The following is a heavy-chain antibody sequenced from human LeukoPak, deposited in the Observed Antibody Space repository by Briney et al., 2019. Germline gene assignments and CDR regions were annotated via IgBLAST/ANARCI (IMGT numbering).Heavy chain of an antibody. V-gene: IGHV3-23*01. D-gene: IGHD2-2*01. J-gene: IGHJ5*02. CDR2: ISGSGGST. CDR3: AKYPSSEPAATRGNWFDP. Sequence: GGSLRLSCAASGFTFSSYAMSWVRQAPGKGLEWVSAISGSGGSTYYADSVKGRFTISRDNSKNTLYLQMNSLRAEDTAVYYCAKYPSSEPAATRGNWFDPWGQGTLVTVSS. CDR1: GFTFSSYA.